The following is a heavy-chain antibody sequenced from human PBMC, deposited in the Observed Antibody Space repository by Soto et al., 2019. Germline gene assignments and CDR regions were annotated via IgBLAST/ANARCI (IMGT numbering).Heavy chain of an antibody. D-gene: IGHD4-4*01. CDR3: ARVGSNYWSNLFDY. V-gene: IGHV1-2*02. CDR2: INPNSGGT. CDR1: GYTFTGYY. J-gene: IGHJ4*02. Sequence: ASVKVSCKASGYTFTGYYMHWVRQAPGQGLEWMGWINPNSGGTNYAQKFQGRVTMTTDTSTSTAYMELRSLRSDDTAVYYCARVGSNYWSNLFDYWGQGTLVTVSS.